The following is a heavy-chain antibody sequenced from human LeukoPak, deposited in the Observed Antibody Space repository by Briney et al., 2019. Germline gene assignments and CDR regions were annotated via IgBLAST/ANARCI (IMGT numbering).Heavy chain of an antibody. D-gene: IGHD6-13*01. Sequence: ASVKVSCKASGYTFTSYGISWVRQAPGQGLEWMGWISAYNGNTNYAQKLQGRVTMTTDTSTSTAYMELRSLRSDDTAVYYCARIAEQLLVSEKRYYYYYYMDVWGKGTTVTVSS. V-gene: IGHV1-18*01. CDR1: GYTFTSYG. CDR3: ARIAEQLLVSEKRYYYYYYMDV. CDR2: ISAYNGNT. J-gene: IGHJ6*03.